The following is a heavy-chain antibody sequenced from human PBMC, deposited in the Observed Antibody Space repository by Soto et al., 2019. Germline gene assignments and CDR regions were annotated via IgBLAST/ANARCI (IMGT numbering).Heavy chain of an antibody. D-gene: IGHD3-22*01. Sequence: GESLKISCKGSGYSFANYWIGWVRQMPGKGLEWMGIIYPGDSDTRYSPSFQGQVTIPADKSISTTYLQWSSRKASDTAMYYCAREGRADYYDSSGSFYFDLWGRGTLVTVSS. CDR3: AREGRADYYDSSGSFYFDL. CDR2: IYPGDSDT. V-gene: IGHV5-51*01. CDR1: GYSFANYW. J-gene: IGHJ2*01.